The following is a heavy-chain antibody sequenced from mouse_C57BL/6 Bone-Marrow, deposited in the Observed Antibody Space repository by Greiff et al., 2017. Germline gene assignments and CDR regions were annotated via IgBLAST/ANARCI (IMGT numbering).Heavy chain of an antibody. CDR2: IYPRSGNT. CDR3: AREKVITTVPFAY. J-gene: IGHJ3*01. Sequence: VKLQESGAELARPAASVKLSCKASGYPFTSSGISWVKQRTGQGLEWIGEIYPRSGNTYYNAKFKGKATLTADKSSSTAYMELRSLTSEDSAVYFCAREKVITTVPFAYWGQGTLVTVSA. D-gene: IGHD1-1*01. CDR1: GYPFTSSG. V-gene: IGHV1-81*01.